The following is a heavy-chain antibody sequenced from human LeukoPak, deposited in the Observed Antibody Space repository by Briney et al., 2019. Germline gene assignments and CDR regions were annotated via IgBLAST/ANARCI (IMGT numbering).Heavy chain of an antibody. D-gene: IGHD3-3*01. V-gene: IGHV3-30-3*01. CDR3: ARAILDKKGDY. Sequence: GRSLRLSCAASGFTFSSYAMHWVRQAPGKGLEWVAVISYDGSNKYYADSVKGRFTISRDNSKNTLYLQMNSLRAEDTAVYYCARAILDKKGDYWGQGTLVTVSS. CDR1: GFTFSSYA. CDR2: ISYDGSNK. J-gene: IGHJ4*02.